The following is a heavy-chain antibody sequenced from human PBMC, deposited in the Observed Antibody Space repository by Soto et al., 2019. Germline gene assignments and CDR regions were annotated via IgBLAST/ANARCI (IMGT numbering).Heavy chain of an antibody. J-gene: IGHJ6*02. D-gene: IGHD6-13*01. CDR2: ISYDGSNK. Sequence: QVQLVESGGGVVQPGRSLRLSCAASGFTFSSYAMHWVRQAPGKGLEWVAVISYDGSNKYYADSVKGRFTISRDNSQNTLYLQMNSLRAEDTAVYYCARGVTIAAAGQPGRYYSYYYDMDVWGQGTTVTVSS. V-gene: IGHV3-30-3*01. CDR1: GFTFSSYA. CDR3: ARGVTIAAAGQPGRYYSYYYDMDV.